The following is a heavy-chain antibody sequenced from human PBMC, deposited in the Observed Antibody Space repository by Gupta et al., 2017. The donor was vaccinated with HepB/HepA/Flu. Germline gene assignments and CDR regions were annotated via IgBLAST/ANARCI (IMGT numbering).Heavy chain of an antibody. CDR3: ARGGRDDPSYYYYGMDV. D-gene: IGHD1-1*01. V-gene: IGHV3-74*01. CDR1: GFTFSRYW. J-gene: IGHJ6*02. Sequence: EVQLVESGGGLVQPGGSLRLSCAASGFTFSRYWMHWVRQAPGKGLVWVSRINSDGSSTSYADSVKGRFTISRDNAKNTLYLQMNSLRAEDTAVYYCARGGRDDPSYYYYGMDVWGQGTTVTVSS. CDR2: INSDGSST.